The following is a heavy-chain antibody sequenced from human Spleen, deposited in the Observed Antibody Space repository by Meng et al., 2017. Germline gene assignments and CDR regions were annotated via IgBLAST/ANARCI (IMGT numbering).Heavy chain of an antibody. CDR2: IYYSGST. V-gene: IGHV4-31*01. Sequence: QVQLQESGPRVLQASQTLSTNLSVPCGSISSCYYHWSWIRQHPGKGLEWIGYIYYSGSTYYNPSLKSLVPLSADTSKNQYSLTLSSVPAADTAVYYCARRNDLGNWFDPWGQGTLVTVSS. CDR3: ARRNDLGNWFDP. CDR1: CGSISSCYYH. D-gene: IGHD3-16*01. J-gene: IGHJ5*02.